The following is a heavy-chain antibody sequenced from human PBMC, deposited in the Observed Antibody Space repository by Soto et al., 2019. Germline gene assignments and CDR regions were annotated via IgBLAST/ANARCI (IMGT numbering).Heavy chain of an antibody. Sequence: GASVKVSCKASGYTFTSYGISWVRQAPGQELEWMGWISAYNGNTNYAQKLQGRVTMTTDTSTSTAYMELRSLRSDDTAVYYCARGVAYCGGDCYVEDYWGQGTLVTVSS. D-gene: IGHD2-21*02. CDR2: ISAYNGNT. J-gene: IGHJ4*02. CDR3: ARGVAYCGGDCYVEDY. V-gene: IGHV1-18*01. CDR1: GYTFTSYG.